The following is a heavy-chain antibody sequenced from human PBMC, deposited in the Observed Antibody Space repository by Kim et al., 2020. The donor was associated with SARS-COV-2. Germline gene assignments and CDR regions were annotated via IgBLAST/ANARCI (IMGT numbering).Heavy chain of an antibody. CDR2: IWYDGSNT. V-gene: IGHV3-33*08. CDR3: ASGPDDYGDKEFDY. Sequence: GGSLRLSCAASGFTFSSCGMHWVRQAPGKGLEWVAVIWYDGSNTYYADSVKGRFTISRDNSKNTLYLQMNSLRAEDTAVYYCASGPDDYGDKEFDYWGQGTLVTVSS. CDR1: GFTFSSCG. J-gene: IGHJ4*02. D-gene: IGHD4-17*01.